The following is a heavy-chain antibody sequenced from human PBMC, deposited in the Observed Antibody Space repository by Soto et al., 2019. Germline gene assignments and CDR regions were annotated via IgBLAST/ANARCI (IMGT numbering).Heavy chain of an antibody. V-gene: IGHV3-74*01. CDR1: GFTFSSYW. CDR2: INSDGSST. CDR3: AILTGTTIDKAFDI. J-gene: IGHJ3*02. Sequence: GGSLRLSCAASGFTFSSYWMHWVRQAPGKGLVWVSRINSDGSSTSYADSVKGRFTISRDNAKNTLYLQMNSLRAEDTAVYYCAILTGTTIDKAFDIWGQGTMVTVSS. D-gene: IGHD1-20*01.